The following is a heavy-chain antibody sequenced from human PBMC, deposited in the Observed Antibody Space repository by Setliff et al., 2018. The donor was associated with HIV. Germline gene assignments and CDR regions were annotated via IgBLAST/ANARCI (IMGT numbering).Heavy chain of an antibody. V-gene: IGHV1-46*01. CDR1: GYAFTRYY. D-gene: IGHD3-22*01. J-gene: IGHJ1*01. CDR2: LNPSGGVT. Sequence: ASVKVSCKASGYAFTRYYIHWVRQAPGQGLEWIGILNPSGGVTTYAQKFQDRVTISADESTGTAYMELSSLRSEDTAVYYCARLMTADYYDTSGYFQHWGQGTLVTVSS. CDR3: ARLMTADYYDTSGYFQH.